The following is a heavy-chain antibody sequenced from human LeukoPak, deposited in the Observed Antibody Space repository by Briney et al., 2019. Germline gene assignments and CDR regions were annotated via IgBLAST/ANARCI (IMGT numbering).Heavy chain of an antibody. CDR3: GMSGDRVPLQDDVFDV. V-gene: IGHV5-51*01. Sequence: GESLKISCKVPGYSFTSYCIGWVRQMPGKGLEWMGIIYPGDSGPTYSPSFQGQVTISVDKSINTAYLQWSGLQASDTAMYYCGMSGDRVPLQDDVFDVWGQGTMVTVST. D-gene: IGHD1-26*01. CDR1: GYSFTSYC. CDR2: IYPGDSGP. J-gene: IGHJ3*01.